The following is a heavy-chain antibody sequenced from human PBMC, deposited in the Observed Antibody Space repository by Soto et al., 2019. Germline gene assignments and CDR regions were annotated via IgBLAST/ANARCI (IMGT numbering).Heavy chain of an antibody. CDR3: ARDGYWTSNRCPHYGMDD. Sequence: ASVKVSCKASGYTFTTYGISWVRQAPGQGLEWMAWISGYNGNTNYAQKLQGRVTVTTDTSASTAYMELRRLRSDDTAVYYCARDGYWTSNRCPHYGMDDWGQGTTVTVSS. J-gene: IGHJ6*02. D-gene: IGHD2-2*03. V-gene: IGHV1-18*04. CDR2: ISGYNGNT. CDR1: GYTFTTYG.